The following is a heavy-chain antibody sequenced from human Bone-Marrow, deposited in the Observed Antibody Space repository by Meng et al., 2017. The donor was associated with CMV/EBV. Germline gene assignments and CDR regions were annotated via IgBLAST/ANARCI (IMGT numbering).Heavy chain of an antibody. V-gene: IGHV3-64*02. CDR3: ARGIDDFWSGLYGMDV. J-gene: IGHJ6*02. Sequence: GESLKISCAASGFTFSSYAMHWVRQAPGKGLEYVSAISSNGGSTYYADSVKGRFIISRDNSKNTLYLQMGSLRAEDMAVYYCARGIDDFWSGLYGMDVWGQGTTVTVSS. CDR1: GFTFSSYA. CDR2: ISSNGGST. D-gene: IGHD3-3*01.